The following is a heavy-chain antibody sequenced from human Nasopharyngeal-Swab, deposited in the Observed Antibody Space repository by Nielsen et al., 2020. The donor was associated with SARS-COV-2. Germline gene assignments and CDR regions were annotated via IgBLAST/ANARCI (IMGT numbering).Heavy chain of an antibody. CDR3: AKSALGIFGVVISFDY. Sequence: GGSLRLSCAASGFTFSSYAMSWVRQAPGKGLEWVSAISGSGGSTYYADSVKGRFTISRVNSKNTLYLQMNSLRAEDTAVYYCAKSALGIFGVVISFDYWGQGTLVTVSS. CDR2: ISGSGGST. V-gene: IGHV3-23*01. D-gene: IGHD3-3*01. J-gene: IGHJ4*02. CDR1: GFTFSSYA.